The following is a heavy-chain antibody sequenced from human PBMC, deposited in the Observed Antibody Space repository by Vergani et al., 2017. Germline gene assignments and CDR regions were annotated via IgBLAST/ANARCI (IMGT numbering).Heavy chain of an antibody. Sequence: QESGPGLVKPSETLSLTCTVSGGSISSSSYYWGWIRQPPGKGLEWLALIYWNDDKRYSPSLKSRLTITKDTSKNQVVLTMTNMDPVDTATYYCAHRRKGWGFDLDIWGQGTMVTVSS. V-gene: IGHV2-5*01. D-gene: IGHD7-27*01. J-gene: IGHJ3*02. CDR3: AHRRKGWGFDLDI. CDR2: IYWNDDK. CDR1: GGSISSSSYY.